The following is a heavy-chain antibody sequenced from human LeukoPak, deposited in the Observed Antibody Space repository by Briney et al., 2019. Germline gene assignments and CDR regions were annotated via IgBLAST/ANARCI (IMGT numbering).Heavy chain of an antibody. CDR3: AKAEGVYYDILTGYSYYFDY. CDR2: ISGSGGST. J-gene: IGHJ4*02. D-gene: IGHD3-9*01. CDR1: GFTLSSYA. Sequence: PGGSLRLSCAASGFTLSSYAMSWVRQASGKGLEWVSAISGSGGSTYYADSVKGRFTISRDNSKNTLYLQMNSLRAEDTAVYYCAKAEGVYYDILTGYSYYFDYWGQGTLVTVSS. V-gene: IGHV3-23*01.